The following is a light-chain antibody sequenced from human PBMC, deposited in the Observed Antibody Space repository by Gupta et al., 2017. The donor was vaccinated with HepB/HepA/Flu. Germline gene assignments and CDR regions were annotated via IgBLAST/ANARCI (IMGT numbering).Light chain of an antibody. CDR2: DTS. Sequence: DIQMTQSPSSLSASVGDRVTITCQASQVISNYLNWYQQKPGKAPKLLIYDTSNLQTGVPSRFSGSGFGTDFTLTISSLQPEDIATYYCQQFDNLPITFGQGTRLEIK. CDR1: QVISNY. V-gene: IGKV1-33*01. CDR3: QQFDNLPIT. J-gene: IGKJ5*01.